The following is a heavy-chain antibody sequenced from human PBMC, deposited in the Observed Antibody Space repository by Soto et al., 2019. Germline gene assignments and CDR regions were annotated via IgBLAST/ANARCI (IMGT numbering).Heavy chain of an antibody. V-gene: IGHV1-69*13. J-gene: IGHJ6*02. CDR1: GGTFSSYA. CDR3: AGALSIFGVVIRPLYGMDV. CDR2: IIPIFGTA. Sequence: SVKVSCKASGGTFSSYAISWVRQAPGQGLEWMGGIIPIFGTANYAQKFQGRVTITADESTSTAYMELSSLRSEDTAVYYCAGALSIFGVVIRPLYGMDVWGQGTTVTVSS. D-gene: IGHD3-3*01.